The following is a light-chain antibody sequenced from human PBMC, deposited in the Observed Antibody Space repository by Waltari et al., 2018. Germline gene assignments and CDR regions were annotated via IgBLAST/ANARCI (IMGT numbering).Light chain of an antibody. CDR1: SNNVDTLG. CDR3: STWYTSLNAHV. CDR2: RSN. Sequence: QPGLTQPPSASKGLRPTATPTCTGKSNNVDTLGELQLQQHQGHPPKLLSYRSNNRPSGISEGFSASRSVNTASLTITGRQAEDETDYYCSTWYTSLNAHVFGAGTKVTVL. J-gene: IGLJ1*01. V-gene: IGLV10-54*04.